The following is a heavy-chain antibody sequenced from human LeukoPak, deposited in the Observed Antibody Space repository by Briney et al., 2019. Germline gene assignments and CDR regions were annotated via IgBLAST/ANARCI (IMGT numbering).Heavy chain of an antibody. CDR2: INHSGST. CDR1: GGSFSGYY. Sequence: PSETLSLTCAVYGGSFSGYYWSWIRQPPGRGLEWIGEINHSGSTNYNPSLKSRVTISVDTSKNQFSLKLSSVTAADTAVYYCARLYRYNWNHNWFDPWGQGTLVTVSS. D-gene: IGHD1-20*01. V-gene: IGHV4-34*01. CDR3: ARLYRYNWNHNWFDP. J-gene: IGHJ5*02.